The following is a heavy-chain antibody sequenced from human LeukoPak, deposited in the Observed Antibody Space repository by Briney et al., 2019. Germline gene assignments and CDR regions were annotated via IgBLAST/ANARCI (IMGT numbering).Heavy chain of an antibody. CDR2: ISYDGSNK. J-gene: IGHJ4*02. Sequence: GRSLRLSCAASGFTFSSYGMHWVRQAPGKGLEWVAVISYDGSNKYYADSVKGRFTISRDNSKNTLYLQMNSLRAEDTAVYYCARSFRSSGSENFDYRGQGTLVTVSS. D-gene: IGHD3-10*01. CDR3: ARSFRSSGSENFDY. V-gene: IGHV3-30*03. CDR1: GFTFSSYG.